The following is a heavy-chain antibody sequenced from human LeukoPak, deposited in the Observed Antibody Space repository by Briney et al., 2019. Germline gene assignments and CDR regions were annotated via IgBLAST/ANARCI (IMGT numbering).Heavy chain of an antibody. CDR2: IYTSGST. J-gene: IGHJ4*02. CDR3: ARERTEDFDY. Sequence: SETLSLTCTVSGGSISSGSYYWSWIRQPAGKGLEWIGRIYTSGSTNYNPSLKSRVTISVDTSKNQFSLKLSSMTAADTAVYYCARERTEDFDYWGQGTLVTVSS. V-gene: IGHV4-61*02. D-gene: IGHD2-15*01. CDR1: GGSISSGSYY.